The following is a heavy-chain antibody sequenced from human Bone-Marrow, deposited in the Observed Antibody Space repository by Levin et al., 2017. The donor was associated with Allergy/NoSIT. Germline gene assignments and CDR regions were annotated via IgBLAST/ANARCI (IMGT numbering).Heavy chain of an antibody. Sequence: SLKISCAASGFTFDDYAMHWVRQAPGKGLELVSHSNWNSATIDYADSVKGRFSIYRDNAKNSLSLQMNSLRAEDTAVYYCARDMTPYYYDSSGYYNFDYWGQGTLVTVSS. CDR2: SNWNSATI. D-gene: IGHD3-22*01. J-gene: IGHJ4*02. CDR3: ARDMTPYYYDSSGYYNFDY. CDR1: GFTFDDYA. V-gene: IGHV3-9*01.